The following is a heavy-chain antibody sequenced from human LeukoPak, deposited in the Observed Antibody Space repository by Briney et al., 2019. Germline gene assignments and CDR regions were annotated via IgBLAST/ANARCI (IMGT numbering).Heavy chain of an antibody. Sequence: GGSLRLSCAASGFTFSSSWMHWVRQAPGKGLVWVSRINSDGSSTSYADSVKGRFTISRDNAKNTLYLQMNSLRAEDTSVYYCAREVDTAMVKDYWGRGTLVTVSS. CDR2: INSDGSST. CDR3: AREVDTAMVKDY. CDR1: GFTFSSSW. V-gene: IGHV3-74*01. J-gene: IGHJ4*02. D-gene: IGHD5-18*01.